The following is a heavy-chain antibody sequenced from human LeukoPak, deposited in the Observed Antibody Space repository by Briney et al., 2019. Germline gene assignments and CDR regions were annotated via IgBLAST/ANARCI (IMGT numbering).Heavy chain of an antibody. J-gene: IGHJ5*02. CDR2: INHSGST. CDR1: GGSFSGYY. D-gene: IGHD3-10*01. CDR3: ARRKVRGVIITSGWYNWFDP. V-gene: IGHV4-34*01. Sequence: KPSETLSLTCAVYGGSFSGYYWSWIRQPPGKGLEWIGEINHSGSTNYNPSLKSRVTISVDTSKNQFSLKLSSVTAADTAVYYCARRKVRGVIITSGWYNWFDPWGQGTLVTVSS.